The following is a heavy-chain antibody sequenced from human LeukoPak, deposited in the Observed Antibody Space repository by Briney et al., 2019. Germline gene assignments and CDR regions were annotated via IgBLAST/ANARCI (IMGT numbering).Heavy chain of an antibody. CDR1: GGSISNGAYY. Sequence: SQTLSLTCTVSGGSISNGAYYWSWIRQYPGKGLEWIGYIYYTGSPYYNPSLKSRVTISIDTSKNQFSLRLSSLTAADTAVYYSARSPYPYDSTGYSFWFTPWGQGTLVTVSS. CDR2: IYYTGSP. D-gene: IGHD3-22*01. CDR3: ARSPYPYDSTGYSFWFTP. V-gene: IGHV4-31*03. J-gene: IGHJ5*02.